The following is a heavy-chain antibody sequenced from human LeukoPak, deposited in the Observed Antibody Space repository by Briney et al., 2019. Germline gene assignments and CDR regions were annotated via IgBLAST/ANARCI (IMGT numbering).Heavy chain of an antibody. V-gene: IGHV1-18*01. CDR1: GYNFPSHG. D-gene: IGHD2-15*01. CDR3: ARDRSGYCGDSSCLLFDY. J-gene: IGHJ4*02. Sequence: ASVKVSCKASGYNFPSHGISWVRQAPGQGLEWMGWISVDIGNTNYAQRLQGRVTMTTDTSTTTAYMELTSLTSDDTAVYYCARDRSGYCGDSSCLLFDYWGQGTLVTVSS. CDR2: ISVDIGNT.